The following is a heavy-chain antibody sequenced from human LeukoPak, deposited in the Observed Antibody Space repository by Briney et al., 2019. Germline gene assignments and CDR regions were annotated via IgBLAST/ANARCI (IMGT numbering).Heavy chain of an antibody. CDR3: ARAEKGDYGDMVHAFDI. Sequence: SETLSLTCTVSGGSISSSSYYWGWIRQPPGKGLEWIGSIYYSGSTYYNPSLKSRVTISVDTSTTQFSLKLSSVPAADTAVYYCARAEKGDYGDMVHAFDIWGQGTMVTVPS. CDR1: GGSISSSSYY. V-gene: IGHV4-39*01. J-gene: IGHJ3*02. CDR2: IYYSGST. D-gene: IGHD4-17*01.